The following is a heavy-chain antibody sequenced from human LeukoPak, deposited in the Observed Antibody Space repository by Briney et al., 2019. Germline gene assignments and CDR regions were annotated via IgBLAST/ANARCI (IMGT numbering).Heavy chain of an antibody. CDR2: ISGSGRTT. V-gene: IGHV3-23*01. Sequence: PGGSLRLSCAASRFSFSEYAMSWVRQAPGKGLEWVSIISGSGRTTDYADSVKGRFTISRDNSKNTLYLQMNSLRVEDTAVYYCATSTDSRTYPFDYWGQGTLVTVSS. D-gene: IGHD3-22*01. CDR1: RFSFSEYA. J-gene: IGHJ4*02. CDR3: ATSTDSRTYPFDY.